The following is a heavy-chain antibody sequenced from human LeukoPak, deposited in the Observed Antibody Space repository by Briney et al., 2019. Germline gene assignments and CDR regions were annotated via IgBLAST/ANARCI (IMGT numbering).Heavy chain of an antibody. V-gene: IGHV4-34*01. Sequence: SETLSLTCAVYGGSFSGYYWSWIRQPPGKGLEWIGEINHSGSTNYNPSLKSRVTISVDTSKNQFSLKLSSVTAADTAVYYCARRVGATGKFDIWGQGTMVTVSS. CDR2: INHSGST. CDR3: ARRVGATGKFDI. CDR1: GGSFSGYY. J-gene: IGHJ3*02. D-gene: IGHD1-26*01.